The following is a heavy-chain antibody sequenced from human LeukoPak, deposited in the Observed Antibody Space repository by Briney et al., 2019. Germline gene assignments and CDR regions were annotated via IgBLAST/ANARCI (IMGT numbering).Heavy chain of an antibody. D-gene: IGHD6-19*01. J-gene: IGHJ4*02. CDR3: AGSMAGTFDY. CDR2: INPNNGGT. V-gene: IGHV1-2*02. CDR1: GYTFTGHY. Sequence: ASVKVSCKASGYTFTGHYIHWVRHAPGQGLEWMGWINPNNGGTNSAQKFQGRVTLTRDTSMSTAYMELSRLRSDDAAVYYCAGSMAGTFDYWGQGTLVTVSS.